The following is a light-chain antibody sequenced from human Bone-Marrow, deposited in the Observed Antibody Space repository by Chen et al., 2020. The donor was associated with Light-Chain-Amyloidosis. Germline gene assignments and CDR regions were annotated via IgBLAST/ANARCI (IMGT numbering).Light chain of an antibody. V-gene: IGLV6-57*01. J-gene: IGLJ3*02. CDR3: QSYQGSSQGV. Sequence: NFMLTQPHSVSESPGKTVIISCTRSSGSIATNYVQWYQQRPGSSPTTVIYEDDQRPSGVPERFSGSSDRSSNSASLTISGLKTEGEADYYCQSYQGSSQGVFGGGTNLTVL. CDR2: EDD. CDR1: SGSIATNY.